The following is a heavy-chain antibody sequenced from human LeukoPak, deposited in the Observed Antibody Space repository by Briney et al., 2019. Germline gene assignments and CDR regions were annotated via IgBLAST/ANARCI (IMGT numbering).Heavy chain of an antibody. J-gene: IGHJ6*02. Sequence: GGSLRLSCAASEFTFSSYSMNWVRQAPGKGLEWVSSISSSSSYIYYADSVKGRFTISRDNAKNSLYLQTNSLRAEDTAVYYCARVTFGSRWVRGVIGYGMDVWGQGTTVTVSS. V-gene: IGHV3-21*01. CDR3: ARVTFGSRWVRGVIGYGMDV. CDR1: EFTFSSYS. CDR2: ISSSSSYI. D-gene: IGHD3-10*01.